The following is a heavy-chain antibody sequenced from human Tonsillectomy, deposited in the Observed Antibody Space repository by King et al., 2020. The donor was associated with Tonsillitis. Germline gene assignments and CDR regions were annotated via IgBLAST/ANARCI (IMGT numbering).Heavy chain of an antibody. D-gene: IGHD3-10*01. CDR1: GFTFRDYY. CDR3: VRDPTYYYGSGRGY. V-gene: IGHV3-11*01. CDR2: ISAGGTTT. Sequence: QVQLVESGGGLVKPGGSLRLSCATSGFTFRDYYMSWIRQAPGKGLDWVSYISAGGTTTYYADSVKGRFTISRDDAKNTLYLEMNSLGAEDTAVYYCVRDPTYYYGSGRGYWGQGTLVTVSS. J-gene: IGHJ4*02.